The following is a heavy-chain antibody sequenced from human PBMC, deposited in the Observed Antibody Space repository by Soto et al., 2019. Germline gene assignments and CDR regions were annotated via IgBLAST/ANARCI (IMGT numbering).Heavy chain of an antibody. D-gene: IGHD6-13*01. V-gene: IGHV4-4*02. J-gene: IGHJ6*02. CDR2: IYHSGST. CDR1: GGSISSSNW. Sequence: SETLSLTCAVSGGSISSSNWWSWVRQPPQKGLEWIGEIYHSGSTNYNPSLKSRVTISVDKSRNQFSLKLSSVTAADTAVYYCARVLYDGIAAAGNLVYYGMDVWGQGTTVTVSS. CDR3: ARVLYDGIAAAGNLVYYGMDV.